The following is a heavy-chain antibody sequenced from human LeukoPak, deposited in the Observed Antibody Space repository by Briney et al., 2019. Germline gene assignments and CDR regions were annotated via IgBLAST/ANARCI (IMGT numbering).Heavy chain of an antibody. D-gene: IGHD3-9*01. CDR1: GFTFSSYE. Sequence: GGSLRLSCAAFGFTFSSYEMNWVRQAPGKGLEWVSYISSSGSTIYYADSVKGRFTISRDNAKNSLYLQMNSLRAEDTAVYYCARDWPRATISSWGQGTLVTVSS. CDR2: ISSSGSTI. J-gene: IGHJ4*02. V-gene: IGHV3-48*03. CDR3: ARDWPRATISS.